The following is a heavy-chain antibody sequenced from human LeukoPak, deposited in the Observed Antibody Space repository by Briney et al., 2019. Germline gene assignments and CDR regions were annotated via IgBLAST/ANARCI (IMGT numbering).Heavy chain of an antibody. V-gene: IGHV4-34*01. CDR1: SGSFSGYY. CDR3: ARSPFRRRGHAFDI. Sequence: SETLSLTCAVYSGSFSGYYWSWIRQPPGKGLEWIGEINHSGSTNYNPSLKSRVTISVDTSKNQFSLKLSSVTAADTAVYYCARSPFRRRGHAFDIWGQGTMVTVSS. J-gene: IGHJ3*02. CDR2: INHSGST. D-gene: IGHD3-3*02.